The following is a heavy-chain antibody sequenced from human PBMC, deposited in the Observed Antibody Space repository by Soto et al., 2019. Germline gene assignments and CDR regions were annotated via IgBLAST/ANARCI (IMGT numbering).Heavy chain of an antibody. CDR3: SRHFFSSGWYKVYYYGMDV. V-gene: IGHV5-10-1*01. Sequence: PGESLKISCKGSGYSFTSYWISWVRQMPGKGLEWMGRIDPSDSYTNYSPSFQGHVTISADKSISTAYLQWSSLKASDTAMYYCSRHFFSSGWYKVYYYGMDVWGQGTTVTVSS. CDR1: GYSFTSYW. D-gene: IGHD6-19*01. J-gene: IGHJ6*02. CDR2: IDPSDSYT.